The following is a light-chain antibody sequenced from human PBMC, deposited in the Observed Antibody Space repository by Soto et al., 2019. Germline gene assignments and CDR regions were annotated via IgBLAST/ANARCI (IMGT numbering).Light chain of an antibody. J-gene: IGKJ5*01. CDR2: AAS. CDR3: QQLNSYPIT. Sequence: DIQLTQSPSFLSASVGDRVTITCRVSQGISSYLAWYQQKPGKAPKLLIYAASTLQSGVPSRFSGSGSGTEFTLTISRLQPEDFATYYCQQLNSYPITFGQGTRLEIK. CDR1: QGISSY. V-gene: IGKV1-9*01.